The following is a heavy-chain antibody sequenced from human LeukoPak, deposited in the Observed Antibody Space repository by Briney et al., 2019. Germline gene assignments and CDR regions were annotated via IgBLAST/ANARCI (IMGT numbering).Heavy chain of an antibody. CDR3: ATFTWDSRAYYYYGMDV. V-gene: IGHV3-23*01. Sequence: GGSLGLSCAASGFTLSSYAMSWVRQAPGKGLEWVSGVSGSGVATFYADSVKGRFTISRDNSKNTLYLQMDSLRAEDTAVYYCATFTWDSRAYYYYGMDVWGKGTTVTVSS. D-gene: IGHD1-26*01. CDR2: VSGSGVAT. CDR1: GFTLSSYA. J-gene: IGHJ6*04.